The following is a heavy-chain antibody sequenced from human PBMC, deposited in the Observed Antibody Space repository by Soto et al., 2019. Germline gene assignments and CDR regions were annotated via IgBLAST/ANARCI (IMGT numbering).Heavy chain of an antibody. Sequence: QVTLKESGPVLVNPTETLTLTCTVSGFSLSNARMGVSWIRQPPGKALEWLAHIFSNDEKSYSTSLKSRLTISKDTSKSQVVLTMTNMDPVDTATYYCARIRDCSGGSCYLYFDYWGQGTLVTVSS. CDR3: ARIRDCSGGSCYLYFDY. D-gene: IGHD2-15*01. V-gene: IGHV2-26*01. CDR2: IFSNDEK. J-gene: IGHJ4*02. CDR1: GFSLSNARMG.